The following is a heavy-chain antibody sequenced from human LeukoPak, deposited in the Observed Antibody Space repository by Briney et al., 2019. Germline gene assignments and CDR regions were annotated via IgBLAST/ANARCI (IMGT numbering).Heavy chain of an antibody. V-gene: IGHV3-21*01. Sequence: SVKGRFTISRDNAKNSLYLQMNSLRAEDTAVYYCARGSTVGAPSDYYYYMDVWGKGTTVTVSS. D-gene: IGHD4-23*01. J-gene: IGHJ6*03. CDR3: ARGSTVGAPSDYYYYMDV.